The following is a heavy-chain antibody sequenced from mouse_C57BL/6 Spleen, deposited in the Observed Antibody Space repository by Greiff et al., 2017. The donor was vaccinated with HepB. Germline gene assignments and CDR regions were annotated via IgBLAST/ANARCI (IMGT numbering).Heavy chain of an antibody. Sequence: VQLQQSGAELVKPGASVKVSCKASGYTFTSYWMHWVKQRPGQGLEWIGRIHPSDSDTNYNQKFKGKATLTVDKSSSTAYMQLSSLTSEDSAVYYCASIYYGYDLFAYWGQGTLVTVSA. J-gene: IGHJ3*01. CDR1: GYTFTSYW. V-gene: IGHV1-74*01. CDR2: IHPSDSDT. CDR3: ASIYYGYDLFAY. D-gene: IGHD2-2*01.